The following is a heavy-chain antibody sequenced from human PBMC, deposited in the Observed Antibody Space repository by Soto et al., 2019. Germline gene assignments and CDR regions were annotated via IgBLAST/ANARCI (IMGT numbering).Heavy chain of an antibody. Sequence: SETRSLTWTVSGVSINSRVYYWVWIRQPPGKGLEWIESMFYSGTTYYNPSLKGRITIAVDSSKNQFSLSLSSVTAADTAFYYCARNEDGYNRLFDYWGQGILVTVSS. D-gene: IGHD5-12*01. V-gene: IGHV4-39*01. CDR3: ARNEDGYNRLFDY. CDR1: GVSINSRVYY. J-gene: IGHJ4*02. CDR2: MFYSGTT.